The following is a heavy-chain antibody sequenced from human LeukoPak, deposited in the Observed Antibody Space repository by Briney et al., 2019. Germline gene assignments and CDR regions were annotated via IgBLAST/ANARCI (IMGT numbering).Heavy chain of an antibody. J-gene: IGHJ3*02. V-gene: IGHV4-34*01. D-gene: IGHD2-2*01. CDR2: INHSGST. CDR1: GDPMSSFY. Sequence: SETLSLTCTVSGDPMSSFYWSWIRQPPGKGLEWIGEINHSGSTNYSPSLKSRVTISVDTSKNQFSLNLSSVTAADTAVYYCARGWYQGAFDIWGQGTMVTVSS. CDR3: ARGWYQGAFDI.